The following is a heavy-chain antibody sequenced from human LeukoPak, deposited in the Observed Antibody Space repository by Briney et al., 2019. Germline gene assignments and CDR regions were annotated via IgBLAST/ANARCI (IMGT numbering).Heavy chain of an antibody. V-gene: IGHV3-30-3*01. CDR2: ISYDGSNK. CDR3: ARQPHYYDSSGYYSRHY. J-gene: IGHJ4*02. D-gene: IGHD3-22*01. CDR1: GFTFSSYA. Sequence: PGGSLRLSCAASGFTFSSYAMHWVRQAPGKGLEWVAVISYDGSNKYYADSVKGRFTISRDNSKNTLYLQMNSLRAEDTAVYYCARQPHYYDSSGYYSRHYWGQGTLVTVSS.